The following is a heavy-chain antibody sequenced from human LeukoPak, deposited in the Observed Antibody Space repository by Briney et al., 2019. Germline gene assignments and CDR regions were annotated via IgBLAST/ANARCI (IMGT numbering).Heavy chain of an antibody. J-gene: IGHJ4*02. CDR2: INPNSGVT. CDR3: ARGQQWLEAFDY. D-gene: IGHD6-19*01. V-gene: IGHV1-2*02. CDR1: GYTFTGYY. Sequence: ASVKVSCKASGYTFTGYYIHWVRQAPGQGLEWMGWINPNSGVTHYPQKFQGRVTMTRVTSIRTAYMEVSSLRSDDTAVYYCARGQQWLEAFDYWGLGTLVTVSS.